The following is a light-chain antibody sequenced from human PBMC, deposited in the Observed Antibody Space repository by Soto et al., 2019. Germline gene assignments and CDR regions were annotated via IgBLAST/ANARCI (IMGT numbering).Light chain of an antibody. CDR3: QSYDNSLSVYV. V-gene: IGLV1-40*01. J-gene: IGLJ1*01. CDR2: GNS. Sequence: QSLLTQPPSLSVAPGQRVTISCTGSISNIGAHYDVHWYQQLPGTAPKLLIYGNSNRPSGVPDRFSGSKSGTSASLAITGLQAEDEADYYCQSYDNSLSVYVFGTGTKVNVL. CDR1: ISNIGAHYD.